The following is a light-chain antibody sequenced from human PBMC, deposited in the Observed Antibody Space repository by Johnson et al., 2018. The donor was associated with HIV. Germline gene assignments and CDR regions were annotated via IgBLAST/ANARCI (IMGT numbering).Light chain of an antibody. V-gene: IGLV1-51*01. CDR2: DNN. CDR3: GTWDSSLSAYV. CDR1: SSNIGKNY. Sequence: QSVLTQPPSVYAAPGQKVTISCSGSSSNIGKNYVSWYQLLPGTAPKLLIYDNNKRPSGIPDRFSGSKSGTSTTLGITGLQTGDEADYYCGTWDSSLSAYVFGTGTKVTVL. J-gene: IGLJ1*01.